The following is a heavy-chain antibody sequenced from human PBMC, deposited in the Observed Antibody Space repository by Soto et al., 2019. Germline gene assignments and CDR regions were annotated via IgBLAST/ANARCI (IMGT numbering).Heavy chain of an antibody. Sequence: QVQLQQWGAGLLKPSETLSLTCAVYNGSFSVYYWTWIRQPPGKGLEWIGEINHSGSTNYNPSLKIRVTISVDTSKNQFSLKLSSVTAADTAVYYCARDSTRRGACDIWGQGTMVTVSS. CDR1: NGSFSVYY. J-gene: IGHJ3*02. CDR2: INHSGST. D-gene: IGHD2-2*01. V-gene: IGHV4-34*02. CDR3: ARDSTRRGACDI.